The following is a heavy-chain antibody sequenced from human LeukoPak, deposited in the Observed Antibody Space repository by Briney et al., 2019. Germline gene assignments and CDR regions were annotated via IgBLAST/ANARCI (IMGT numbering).Heavy chain of an antibody. Sequence: PSETLSLTCTVSGGPISSYYWSWIRQPPGKGLEWIGYIYYSGSTNYNPSLKSRVTISVDTSKNQFSLKLSSVTAADTAVYYCARESMNAYFDYWGQGTLVTVSS. D-gene: IGHD1-1*01. CDR1: GGPISSYY. V-gene: IGHV4-59*01. J-gene: IGHJ4*02. CDR3: ARESMNAYFDY. CDR2: IYYSGST.